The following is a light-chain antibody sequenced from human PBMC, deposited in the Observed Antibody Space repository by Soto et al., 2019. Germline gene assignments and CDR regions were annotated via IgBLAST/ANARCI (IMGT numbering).Light chain of an antibody. Sequence: DIQVTQSPSSLSSSVGDRVTITCRVSENVDRYVNWYQQIPGKAPSLLISAASTLQSGVPSRFRGSGSVTTFTLNIDSLQPEDFAMYYCQQTYSTPPTFGQGTKVE. CDR2: AAS. J-gene: IGKJ1*01. CDR3: QQTYSTPPT. V-gene: IGKV1-39*01. CDR1: ENVDRY.